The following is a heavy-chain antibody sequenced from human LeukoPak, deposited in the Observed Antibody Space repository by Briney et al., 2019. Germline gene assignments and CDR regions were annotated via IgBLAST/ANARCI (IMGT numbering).Heavy chain of an antibody. J-gene: IGHJ4*02. CDR1: GFTFRNYA. CDR2: ITGSGDTT. CDR3: AKWGDYDILTGYYVSDF. Sequence: GGSLRLSCAASGFTFRNYAMSWVRQAPGKGLEWVSAITGSGDTTYYADSVKGRFTVSRDNSKNTLYVEMNTLRAEDTAVYYCAKWGDYDILTGYYVSDFWGQGTLVTVSS. D-gene: IGHD3-9*01. V-gene: IGHV3-23*01.